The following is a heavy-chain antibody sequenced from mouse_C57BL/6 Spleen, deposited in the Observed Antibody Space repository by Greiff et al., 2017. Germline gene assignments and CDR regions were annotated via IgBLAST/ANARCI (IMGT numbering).Heavy chain of an antibody. Sequence: VKLQQSGAELVRPGASVTLSCKASGYTFTDYEMHWVKQTPVHGLEWIGAIDPETGGNAYNQKFKGKAILTADKSSSTAYMELRSLTSEDSAVYYCTNHNYEDAMDYWGQGTSVTVSS. CDR2: IDPETGGN. CDR3: TNHNYEDAMDY. D-gene: IGHD1-2*01. V-gene: IGHV1-15*01. J-gene: IGHJ4*01. CDR1: GYTFTDYE.